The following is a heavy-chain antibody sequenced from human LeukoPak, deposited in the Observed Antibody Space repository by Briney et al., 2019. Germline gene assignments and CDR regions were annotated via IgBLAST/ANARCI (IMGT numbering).Heavy chain of an antibody. D-gene: IGHD1-26*01. Sequence: SETLSLTCTVSGGSINSYYCSWIRQPPGKGLEWIGFIYYTGSTNYNPSIPSRVPIFVDKTQNQFSLKSNTVQPADPAVFYCCRGYSGSSGKPDYWGQGTLVTVSS. CDR2: IYYTGST. CDR1: GGSINSYY. CDR3: CRGYSGSSGKPDY. V-gene: IGHV4-59*01. J-gene: IGHJ4*02.